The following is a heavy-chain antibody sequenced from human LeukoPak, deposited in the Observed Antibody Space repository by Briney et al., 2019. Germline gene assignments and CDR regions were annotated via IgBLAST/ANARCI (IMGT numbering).Heavy chain of an antibody. CDR3: ALDSGWSAFDI. V-gene: IGHV4-39*01. CDR2: IYYSGST. J-gene: IGHJ3*02. D-gene: IGHD6-19*01. CDR1: GGSISSSSYY. Sequence: SETLSLTCTVSGGSISSSSYYWGWIRQPPGKGLEWIGSIYYSGSTYYNPSLKSRVTISVDTSKNQFSLKLSSVTAADTAVYYCALDSGWSAFDIWGQGTIVTVSS.